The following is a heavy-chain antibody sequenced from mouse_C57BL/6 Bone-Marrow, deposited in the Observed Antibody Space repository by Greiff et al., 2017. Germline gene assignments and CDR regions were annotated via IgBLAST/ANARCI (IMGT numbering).Heavy chain of an antibody. CDR3: ASLYYAGFAY. CDR1: GFSLTSYA. Sequence: QVQLQQSGPGLVAPSQSLSITCTVSGFSLTSYAISWVRQPPGKGLEWLGVIWTGGGANYNSALKSRLSISKDNSKSQVFLKMNSLQTDDTARYYCASLYYAGFAYWGQGTLVTVSA. D-gene: IGHD2-1*01. V-gene: IGHV2-9-1*01. CDR2: IWTGGGA. J-gene: IGHJ3*01.